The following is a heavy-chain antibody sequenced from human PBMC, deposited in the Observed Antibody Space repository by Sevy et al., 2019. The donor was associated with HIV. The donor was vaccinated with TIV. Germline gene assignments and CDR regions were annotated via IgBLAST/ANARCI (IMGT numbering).Heavy chain of an antibody. Sequence: LSLTCAASGFTFSSYWMSWVRQAPGKGLEWVANIKQDGSEKYYVDSVKGRFTISRDNAKNSLYLQMNSLRAEDTAVYYCARDGYGYSYGVGRDAFDIWGQGTMVTVSS. J-gene: IGHJ3*02. CDR3: ARDGYGYSYGVGRDAFDI. CDR1: GFTFSSYW. V-gene: IGHV3-7*01. CDR2: IKQDGSEK. D-gene: IGHD5-18*01.